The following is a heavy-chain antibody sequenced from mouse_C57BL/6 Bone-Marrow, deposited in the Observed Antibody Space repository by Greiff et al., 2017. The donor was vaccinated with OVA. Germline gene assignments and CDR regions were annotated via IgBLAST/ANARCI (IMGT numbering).Heavy chain of an antibody. V-gene: IGHV2-2*01. CDR2: IWSGGST. Sequence: QVHVKQSGPGLVQPSQSLSITCTVSGFSLTSYGVHWVRQSPGKGLEWLGVIWSGGSTAYNAAFISRLSISKDNSKSQVFFKMNSLQADDTAIYYCARNYYGSSYFDYWGQGTTLTVSS. CDR3: ARNYYGSSYFDY. CDR1: GFSLTSYG. J-gene: IGHJ2*01. D-gene: IGHD1-1*01.